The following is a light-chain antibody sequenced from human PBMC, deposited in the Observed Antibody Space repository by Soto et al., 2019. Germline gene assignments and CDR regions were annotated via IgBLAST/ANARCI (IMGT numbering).Light chain of an antibody. Sequence: EKVMTQSPAALSVSPGERATLSCRASQSVNSNLAWYQQKPGQAPRLLLYGASTRATRIPARFSGSASGTEFTLTISSLQSEDSAVYYCQQYNDWPLTFGGGTKVEIK. CDR1: QSVNSN. V-gene: IGKV3-15*01. CDR3: QQYNDWPLT. J-gene: IGKJ4*01. CDR2: GAS.